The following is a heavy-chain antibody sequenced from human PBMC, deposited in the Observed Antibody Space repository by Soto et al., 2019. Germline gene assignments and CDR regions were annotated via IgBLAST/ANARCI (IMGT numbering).Heavy chain of an antibody. D-gene: IGHD6-19*01. Sequence: ASVKVSCKASGYTFTSYAMHWVRQAPGQRLEWMGWINAGNGNTKYSQKFQGRVTISVDTSKNQFSLKLSSVTAADTAVYYCARGRVGVAGTFSFDYWGQGTLVTVSS. CDR2: INAGNGNT. CDR1: GYTFTSYA. V-gene: IGHV1-3*01. J-gene: IGHJ4*02. CDR3: ARGRVGVAGTFSFDY.